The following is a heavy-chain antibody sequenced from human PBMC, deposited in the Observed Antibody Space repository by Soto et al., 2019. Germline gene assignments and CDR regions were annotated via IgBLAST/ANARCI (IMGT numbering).Heavy chain of an antibody. J-gene: IGHJ4*02. CDR2: ISSSGSTI. CDR3: ARDRYPGIAAAGRLVIDY. D-gene: IGHD6-13*01. Sequence: PGGSLRLSCAASGFTFSDYYMSWIRQAPGKGLEWVSYISSSGSTIYYADSVKGRFTISRDNAKNSLYLQMNSLRAEGTAVYYCARDRYPGIAAAGRLVIDYWGQGTLVTVSS. CDR1: GFTFSDYY. V-gene: IGHV3-11*01.